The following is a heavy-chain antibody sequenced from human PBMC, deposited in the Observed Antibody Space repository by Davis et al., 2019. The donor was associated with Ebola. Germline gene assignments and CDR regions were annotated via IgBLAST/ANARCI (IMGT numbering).Heavy chain of an antibody. D-gene: IGHD2/OR15-2a*01. Sequence: GESLKISCAASGFTFSSYWMHWVRQAPGKGLVWVSRINNDGTSTSYADSVKGRFTISRDNAKNSLFLQMNSLRADDTAVYYCTRGRHSEPTYDDYWGQGTLVTVSS. J-gene: IGHJ4*02. CDR2: INNDGTST. V-gene: IGHV3-74*01. CDR1: GFTFSSYW. CDR3: TRGRHSEPTYDDY.